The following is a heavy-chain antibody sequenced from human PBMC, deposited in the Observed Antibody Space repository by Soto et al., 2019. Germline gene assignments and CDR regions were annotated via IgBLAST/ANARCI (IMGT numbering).Heavy chain of an antibody. V-gene: IGHV4-59*08. CDR2: IYYSGST. Sequence: PSETLSLTCTVSGGSISSYYWSWIRQPPGKGLEWIGYIYYSGSTNYNPSLKSRVTISVDTSKNQFSLKLSSVTAADTAVYYCARRYYDSSGNTYYFDYWGQGTLVTVS. D-gene: IGHD3-22*01. J-gene: IGHJ4*02. CDR3: ARRYYDSSGNTYYFDY. CDR1: GGSISSYY.